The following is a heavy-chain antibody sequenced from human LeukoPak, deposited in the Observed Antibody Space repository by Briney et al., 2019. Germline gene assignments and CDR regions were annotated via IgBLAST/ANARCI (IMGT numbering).Heavy chain of an antibody. J-gene: IGHJ4*02. V-gene: IGHV3-23*01. CDR1: GFTFSSEA. Sequence: PGGSLSLSCAASGFTFSSEAMSWVRQAPGKGREWVSAISGSGGSTYYADSVKGGFTISSDNSKNTLYLQMNSLRAEDTAVYYCAGLAITVTMFMDYWGQGTLVTVSS. CDR3: AGLAITVTMFMDY. D-gene: IGHD4-17*01. CDR2: ISGSGGST.